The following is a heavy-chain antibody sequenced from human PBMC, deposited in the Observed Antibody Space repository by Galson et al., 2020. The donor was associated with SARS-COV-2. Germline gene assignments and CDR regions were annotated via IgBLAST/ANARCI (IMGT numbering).Heavy chain of an antibody. Sequence: GGSLRLSCAASGFTFSLYWMHWVRQAPGKGLVWVSRIYSEGSSTSYADSVKGRFTISGDNAKNTLYLQMNSLRAEDTAVYYCARGDMGNDYFDYWGQGTLVTVSS. CDR3: ARGDMGNDYFDY. D-gene: IGHD7-27*01. J-gene: IGHJ4*02. V-gene: IGHV3-74*01. CDR2: IYSEGSST. CDR1: GFTFSLYW.